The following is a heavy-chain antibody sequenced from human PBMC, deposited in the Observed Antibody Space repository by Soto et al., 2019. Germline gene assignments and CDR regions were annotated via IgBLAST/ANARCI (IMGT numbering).Heavy chain of an antibody. CDR3: ARVRGYYYYYMDV. Sequence: SATLSLTCAVYGGSFSGYYWSWIRQPPGKGLEWIGEINHSGSTNYNPSLKSRVTISVDTSKNQFSLKLSSVTAADTAVYYCARVRGYYYYYMDVWGKGTTVTVSS. CDR1: GGSFSGYY. D-gene: IGHD3-10*01. CDR2: INHSGST. J-gene: IGHJ6*03. V-gene: IGHV4-34*01.